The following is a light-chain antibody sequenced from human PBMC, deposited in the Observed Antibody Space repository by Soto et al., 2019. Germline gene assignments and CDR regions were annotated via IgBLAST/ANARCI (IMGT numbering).Light chain of an antibody. CDR1: SSDVGGYNY. CDR3: NSYTRSSNLV. CDR2: DVT. J-gene: IGLJ3*02. V-gene: IGLV2-14*01. Sequence: QSALTQPASVSGSPGQSITISCTGTSSDVGGYNYVSWYQQHPGKAPKLLIYDVTNRPSVVSNRFSGSKSGNTASLTISGLQAEDEADYYFNSYTRSSNLVLGGGTKLPVL.